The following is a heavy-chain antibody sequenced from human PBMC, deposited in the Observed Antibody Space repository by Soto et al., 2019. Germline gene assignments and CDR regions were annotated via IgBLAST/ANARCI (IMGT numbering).Heavy chain of an antibody. CDR1: GFTFSSYW. J-gene: IGHJ6*02. CDR2: INSDGSST. V-gene: IGHV3-74*01. D-gene: IGHD3-3*01. CDR3: ARVWRDFWSGSRMDV. Sequence: GGSLRLSCAASGFTFSSYWMHWVRQAPGKGLVWVSRINSDGSSTSYADSVKGRFTISRDNAKNTLYLQMNSLRAEDTAVYYCARVWRDFWSGSRMDVWGQGTTVTVSS.